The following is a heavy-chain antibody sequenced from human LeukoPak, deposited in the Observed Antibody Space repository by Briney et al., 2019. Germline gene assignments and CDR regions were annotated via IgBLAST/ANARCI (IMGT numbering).Heavy chain of an antibody. V-gene: IGHV3-74*01. Sequence: GSLRLSCAASGFTFSNYWLHWVRQAPGKGLVSVSRINIDGATTTYADSVRGRFTVSRDNAQNTLWLQMNSLRAEDTALYYCARETAVSGGIFFDYWGQGTLVTVSS. D-gene: IGHD3-9*01. CDR1: GFTFSNYW. CDR2: INIDGATT. CDR3: ARETAVSGGIFFDY. J-gene: IGHJ4*02.